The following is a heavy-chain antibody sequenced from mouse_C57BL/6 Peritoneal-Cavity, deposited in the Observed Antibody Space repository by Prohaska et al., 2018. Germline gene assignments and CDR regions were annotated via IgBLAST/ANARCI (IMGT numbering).Heavy chain of an antibody. CDR1: GFTFSGFW. CDR2: INSDGSEI. D-gene: IGHD1-1*01. Sequence: EVQLLETGGGLVQPGGSRGLSCEGSGFTFSGFWMSWVRQTPGKTLEWIGDINSDGSEINYEPSIKDRFTIFRDNDKSTLYLQMSNVRSEETATYFCMRYGSYWYLDVWGKGTTVTVAS. V-gene: IGHV11-2*01. CDR3: MRYGSYWYLDV. J-gene: IGHJ1*03.